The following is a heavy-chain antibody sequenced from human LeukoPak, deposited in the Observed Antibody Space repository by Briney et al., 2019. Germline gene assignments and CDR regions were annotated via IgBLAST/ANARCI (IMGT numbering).Heavy chain of an antibody. V-gene: IGHV1-69*05. D-gene: IGHD2-2*01. CDR3: ARTRYCSSTSCFIQAEKEQDGYYYYYMDV. J-gene: IGHJ6*03. CDR1: GGTFSSYA. CDR2: IIPIFGTA. Sequence: GASVKVSCKASGGTFSSYAIIWVRQAPGQGLEWMGGIIPIFGTANYAQKFQGRVTITTDESTSTAYMELSSLRSEDTAVYYCARTRYCSSTSCFIQAEKEQDGYYYYYMDVWGKGTTVTVSS.